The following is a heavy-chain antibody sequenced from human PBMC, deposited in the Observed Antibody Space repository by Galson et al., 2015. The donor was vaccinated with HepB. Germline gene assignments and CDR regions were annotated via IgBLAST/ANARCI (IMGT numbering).Heavy chain of an antibody. CDR1: GFSLSTSGMC. CDR2: IDWDDNK. Sequence: PALVKPTQTLTLTCTFSGFSLSTSGMCVSWIRQPPGKALEWLALIDWDDNKYYSTSLKTRLTISKDTSKNQVVLTMTNMDPVDTATYYCARTHLEVDTAMFDYWGQGTLVTVSS. J-gene: IGHJ4*02. V-gene: IGHV2-70*01. CDR3: ARTHLEVDTAMFDY. D-gene: IGHD5-18*01.